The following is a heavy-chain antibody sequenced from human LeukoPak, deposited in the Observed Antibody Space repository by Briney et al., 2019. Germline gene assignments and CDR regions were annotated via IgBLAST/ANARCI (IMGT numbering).Heavy chain of an antibody. V-gene: IGHV1-24*01. CDR3: ATGFGGFGELSVTFAY. CDR2: FDPEDGET. Sequence: GASVKVSCKVSGYTLTELSMHWVRQAPGEGLEWMGGFDPEDGETIYAQKFQGRVTMTEDTSTDTAYMELSSLRSEDTAVYYCATGFGGFGELSVTFAYWGQGTLVTVSS. J-gene: IGHJ4*02. CDR1: GYTLTELS. D-gene: IGHD3-10*01.